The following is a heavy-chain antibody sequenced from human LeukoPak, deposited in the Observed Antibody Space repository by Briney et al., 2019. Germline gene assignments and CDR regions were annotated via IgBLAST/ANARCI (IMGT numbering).Heavy chain of an antibody. Sequence: ASVKVSCKVSGHTLIALSMHWVRQAPGKGAEWLGGFEPEDGETIYAQQFQGRVTMTEDTSTDTAYMELSSLRSEDTAVYYCAASSPQNWKTHEYWGQGTLVTVSS. CDR2: FEPEDGET. CDR3: AASSPQNWKTHEY. CDR1: GHTLIALS. V-gene: IGHV1-24*01. D-gene: IGHD1-1*01. J-gene: IGHJ4*02.